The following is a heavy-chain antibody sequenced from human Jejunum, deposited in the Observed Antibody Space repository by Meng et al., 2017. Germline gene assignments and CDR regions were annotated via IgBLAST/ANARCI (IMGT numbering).Heavy chain of an antibody. CDR2: VYHSGST. J-gene: IGHJ2*01. V-gene: IGHV4-4*02. D-gene: IGHD3-10*02. CDR3: ARADYVRYFDL. CDR1: GGSIESNNW. Sequence: QGQLQESGPGLVKPSDTLSLTCAVSGGSIESNNWWTWIRQPPGQGLEWIGEVYHSGSTHYNPSLQSRVTISIDNSKNRFSLSLNSVTAADTAIYYCARADYVRYFDLWGRGTLVTVSS.